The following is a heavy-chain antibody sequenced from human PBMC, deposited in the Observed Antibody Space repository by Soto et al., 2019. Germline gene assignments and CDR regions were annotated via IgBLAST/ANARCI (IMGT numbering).Heavy chain of an antibody. Sequence: QEQLVQSGPEGQKPGSSVKVSCKASGDTLSRHGISWVRQAPGQGLEWMGGIIPIFRITNYAQKFQGRLMITADESTRTAYMQLSRLGSDDSAVYFCVRVRVGSIPLNYDMDVWGQGTTVTVS. J-gene: IGHJ6*02. D-gene: IGHD1-26*01. V-gene: IGHV1-69*01. CDR3: VRVRVGSIPLNYDMDV. CDR2: IIPIFRIT. CDR1: GDTLSRHG.